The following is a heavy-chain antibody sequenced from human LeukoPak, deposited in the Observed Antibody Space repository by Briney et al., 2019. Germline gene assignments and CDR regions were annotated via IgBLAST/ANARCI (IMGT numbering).Heavy chain of an antibody. CDR2: INAYNGNT. V-gene: IGHV1-18*01. CDR1: GYTFTSYG. CDR3: ARGFPPRREYDSSGYYSYYFDY. D-gene: IGHD3-22*01. J-gene: IGHJ4*02. Sequence: GASVKVSCKTSGYTFTSYGISWVRQAPGQGLEWMGWINAYNGNTHSAQKLQGRVTMTTDTSTSTAYMELRSLISDDTAVYYCARGFPPRREYDSSGYYSYYFDYWGQGTLVTVSS.